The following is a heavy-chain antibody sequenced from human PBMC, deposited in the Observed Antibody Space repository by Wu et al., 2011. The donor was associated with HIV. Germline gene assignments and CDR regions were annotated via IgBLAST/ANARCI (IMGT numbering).Heavy chain of an antibody. CDR2: ISAYNGNT. CDR3: ARAQRAPLWFGELSWFDP. D-gene: IGHD3-10*01. CDR1: GYIFTSYG. J-gene: IGHJ5*02. Sequence: QVQLVQSGAEVKNPGASVKVSCKASGYIFTSYGFSWVRQAPGQGLEWMGWISAYNGNTHYAQKLQGRVTMTTDTSTSTAYMELRSLRSDDTAVYYCARAQRAPLWFGELSWFDPWGQGTLVTVSS. V-gene: IGHV1-18*01.